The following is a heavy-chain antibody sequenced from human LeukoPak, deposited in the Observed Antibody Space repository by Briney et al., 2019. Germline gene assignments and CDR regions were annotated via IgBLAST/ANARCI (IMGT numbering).Heavy chain of an antibody. CDR2: IYYSGSS. Sequence: SETLSLTCTVSGGSISSSSYYWGWIRQPPGKGLEWIGSIYYSGSSYYTPSLKSRLTISVDASKDQFSLKLTSVTAADTAVYYCAASGYSTRWYYYDFWGQGTLVTVSS. V-gene: IGHV4-39*01. CDR3: AASGYSTRWYYYDF. CDR1: GGSISSSSYY. J-gene: IGHJ4*02. D-gene: IGHD2-8*01.